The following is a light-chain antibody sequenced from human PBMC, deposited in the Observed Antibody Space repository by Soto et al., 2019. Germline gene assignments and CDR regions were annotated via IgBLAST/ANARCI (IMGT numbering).Light chain of an antibody. V-gene: IGKV3-20*01. CDR3: QQYGSSPYT. CDR1: QSVSSSN. J-gene: IGKJ2*01. Sequence: EIVLTQSPGTLSLSPGERATLSCRASQSVSSSNLAWYQQKPGQAPRLLIYAASNRATGIPDRFSGSGSGTDFTITISRLEPEDFAVYYCQQYGSSPYTYGQGTKLEIK. CDR2: AAS.